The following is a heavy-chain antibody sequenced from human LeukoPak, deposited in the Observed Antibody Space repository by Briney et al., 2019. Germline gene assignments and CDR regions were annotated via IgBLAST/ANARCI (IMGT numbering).Heavy chain of an antibody. D-gene: IGHD6-25*01. V-gene: IGHV3-74*01. CDR2: INSDGSST. J-gene: IGHJ6*02. Sequence: QPGGSLRLSCAASGFTFSSYWMHWVRQAPGKGLVWVSRINSDGSSTSYADSVKGRFTISRDNAKNTLYLQMNSLRAEDTAVYYCARDLISGYGGGYYYYGMDVWGQGTTVTVSS. CDR1: GFTFSSYW. CDR3: ARDLISGYGGGYYYYGMDV.